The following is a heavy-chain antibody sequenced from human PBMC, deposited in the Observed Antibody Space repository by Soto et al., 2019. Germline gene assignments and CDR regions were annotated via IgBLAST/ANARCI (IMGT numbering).Heavy chain of an antibody. CDR2: IYYSGST. CDR1: GGSISSYY. CDR3: AHNVVSNYGMDV. Sequence: SETLSLTCTVSGGSISSYYLSWIRQPPGKGLEWIGYIYYSGSTNYNPSLKSRVTISVDTSKNQVVLTMSDMDPVDTATYFCAHNVVSNYGMDVWGDGTTVTVSS. V-gene: IGHV4-59*01. J-gene: IGHJ6*04. D-gene: IGHD2-21*01.